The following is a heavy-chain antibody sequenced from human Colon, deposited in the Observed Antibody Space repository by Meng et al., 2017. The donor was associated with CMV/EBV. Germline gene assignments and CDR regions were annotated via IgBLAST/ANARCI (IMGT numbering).Heavy chain of an antibody. V-gene: IGHV4-59*01. Sequence: TVSGGSITSYYWNWIRQHPGKGLEWIGYVYYSGSANYNPSLKSRVTMSVDTSKSQFSLELRSVTAADTAVYYCAGLYGNYYNSWFDPWGQGSLVTVSS. CDR1: GGSITSYY. D-gene: IGHD1-26*01. J-gene: IGHJ5*02. CDR3: AGLYGNYYNSWFDP. CDR2: VYYSGSA.